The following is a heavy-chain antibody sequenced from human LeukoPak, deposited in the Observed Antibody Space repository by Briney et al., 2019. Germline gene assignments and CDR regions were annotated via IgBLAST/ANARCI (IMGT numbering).Heavy chain of an antibody. V-gene: IGHV3-30-3*01. CDR1: GFTFSTYA. J-gene: IGHJ4*02. CDR2: ISDSGTKK. CDR3: ARADMVRGVIRR. Sequence: GSLRLSCSASGFTFSTYAMHWVRQAPGKGLEWVAVISDSGTKKYYADSVKGRFTISRDNSKNTLYLQMNSLRAEDTAVYYCARADMVRGVIRRWGQGTLVTVSS. D-gene: IGHD3-10*01.